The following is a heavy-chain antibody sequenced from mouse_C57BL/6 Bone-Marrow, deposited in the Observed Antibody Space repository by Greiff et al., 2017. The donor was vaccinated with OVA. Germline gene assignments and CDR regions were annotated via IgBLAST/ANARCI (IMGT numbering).Heavy chain of an antibody. CDR2: IYPGSGST. D-gene: IGHD2-5*01. CDR1: GYAFTSYW. Sequence: QVQLQQPGAELVKPGASVKMSCKASGYAFTSYWINWVKQRPGQGLEWIGDIYPGSGSTNYNEKFKSKATLTADTSSSTAYMQLSSLTSEDSAVYYCARESNYPAFFDYWGQGTLVTVS. J-gene: IGHJ3*01. CDR3: ARESNYPAFFDY. V-gene: IGHV1-55*01.